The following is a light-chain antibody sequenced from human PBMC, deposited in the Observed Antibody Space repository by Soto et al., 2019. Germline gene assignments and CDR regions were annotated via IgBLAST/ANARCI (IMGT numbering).Light chain of an antibody. V-gene: IGKV1-16*01. CDR2: DAS. CDR3: QQYNTYPCT. CDR1: QGISNY. Sequence: DIPMTQSPSSLTASVGDRVPITCRASQGISNYLAWYQQKPGKVPRLLIFDASRLESGVPSRFSGSGFGTEFTLTISSLQPDDFATYYCQQYNTYPCTFGQGTKVDIK. J-gene: IGKJ1*01.